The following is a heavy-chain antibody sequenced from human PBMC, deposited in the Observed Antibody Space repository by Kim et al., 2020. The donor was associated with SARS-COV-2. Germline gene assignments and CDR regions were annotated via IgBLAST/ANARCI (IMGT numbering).Heavy chain of an antibody. V-gene: IGHV1-18*04. CDR3: ARDFGGYSSGSTRDY. Sequence: ASVKVSCKASGYTFTSYGISWVRQAPGQGLEWMGWISAYNGNTNYAQKLQGRVTMTTDTSTSTAYMELRSLRSDDTAVYYCARDFGGYSSGSTRDYWGQGTLVTVSS. CDR1: GYTFTSYG. D-gene: IGHD6-19*01. J-gene: IGHJ4*02. CDR2: ISAYNGNT.